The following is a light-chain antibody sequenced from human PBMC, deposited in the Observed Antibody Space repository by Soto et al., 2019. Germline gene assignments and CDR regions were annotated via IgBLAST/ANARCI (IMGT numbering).Light chain of an antibody. J-gene: IGKJ4*01. CDR1: QSVSSS. CDR2: GAS. V-gene: IGKV3-15*01. Sequence: EIVRTQSPATLSVSPGETATLSCRASQSVSSSLAWYQQTPGRAPRLLIYGASTRATGIPTRFSGSGSGTEFTLTISSLQSEDFAVYFCQQYNNWPPLTFGGGTKV. CDR3: QQYNNWPPLT.